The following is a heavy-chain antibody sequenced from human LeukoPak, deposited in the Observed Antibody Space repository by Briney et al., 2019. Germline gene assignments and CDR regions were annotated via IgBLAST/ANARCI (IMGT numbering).Heavy chain of an antibody. CDR1: GYTFTGYY. CDR3: ARDLVGSGYYPDHDAFDI. Sequence: ASVKVSCKASGYTFTGYYMHWVRQAPGQGLEWMGWINPNSGGTNYAQKFQGWVTMTRDTSISTAYMELSRLRSDDTAVYYCARDLVGSGYYPDHDAFDIWGQGTMVTVSS. CDR2: INPNSGGT. D-gene: IGHD3-22*01. J-gene: IGHJ3*02. V-gene: IGHV1-2*04.